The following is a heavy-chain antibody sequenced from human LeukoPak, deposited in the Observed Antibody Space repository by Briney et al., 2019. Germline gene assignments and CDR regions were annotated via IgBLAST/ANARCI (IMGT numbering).Heavy chain of an antibody. CDR3: ARGDDFSGDH. J-gene: IGHJ4*02. D-gene: IGHD1-1*01. Sequence: GSLRLSCAVSGFTFSNFWMSWVRQAPGRGLEWVANIHPEGNEKYHVESVKGRFTISRDNTKNLLFLQMNGLRDEDTAVYYCARGDDFSGDHWGQGTLVTVSS. CDR1: GFTFSNFW. V-gene: IGHV3-7*04. CDR2: IHPEGNEK.